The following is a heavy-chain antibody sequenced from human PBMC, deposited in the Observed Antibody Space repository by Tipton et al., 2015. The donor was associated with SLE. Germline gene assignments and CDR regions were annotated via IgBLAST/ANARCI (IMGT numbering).Heavy chain of an antibody. Sequence: TLSLTCTVSGGVISEYDWGWIRQPAGKGLEWIGRIYTGGNTKYNPSLESRVTLSADASKAQFSLKLTSVTAADTAVYYCVVCSPSSCAYFDYWGQGRLVTVPS. CDR1: GGVISEYD. CDR2: IYTGGNT. J-gene: IGHJ4*02. CDR3: VVCSPSSCAYFDY. D-gene: IGHD2-2*01. V-gene: IGHV4-4*07.